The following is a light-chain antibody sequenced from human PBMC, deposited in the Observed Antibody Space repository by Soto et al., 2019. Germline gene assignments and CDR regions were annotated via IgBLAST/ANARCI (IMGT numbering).Light chain of an antibody. J-gene: IGKJ1*01. V-gene: IGKV3-11*01. CDR3: QQRSDWPWT. CDR1: QSVRSY. CDR2: EAS. Sequence: VLSQSLGPLSLSPEERATPSCMASQSVRSYLAWYQQKPGQAPRLLMYEASTRATGIPARFSGGGSGTDFTLTISSLEPEDFAVYYCQQRSDWPWTFGEGTKVDIK.